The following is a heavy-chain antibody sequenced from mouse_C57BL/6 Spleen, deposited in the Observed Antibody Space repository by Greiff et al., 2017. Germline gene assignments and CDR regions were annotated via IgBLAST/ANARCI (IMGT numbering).Heavy chain of an antibody. CDR3: ARGEAPSRAMDY. Sequence: VKLQESGAELARPGASVKLSCKASGYTFTSYGISWVKQRTGQGLEWIGEIYPRSGNTYYNEKFKGKATLTADKSSSTAYMELRSLTSEDSAVYFCARGEAPSRAMDYWGQGTSVTVSS. J-gene: IGHJ4*01. V-gene: IGHV1-81*01. CDR2: IYPRSGNT. CDR1: GYTFTSYG.